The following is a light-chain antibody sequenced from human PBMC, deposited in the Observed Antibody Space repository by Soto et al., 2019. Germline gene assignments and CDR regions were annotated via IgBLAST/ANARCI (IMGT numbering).Light chain of an antibody. Sequence: EIVLTQSPGTLSLSPGERATLSCRASQSVRAYYLAWYQQKPGQAPRLLISGATTRATGIPDRFSGSGSGTDFTLTINRLVPEDCAVYYCQQYSDSPRTFGQGTKVEIK. V-gene: IGKV3-20*01. J-gene: IGKJ1*01. CDR1: QSVRAYY. CDR3: QQYSDSPRT. CDR2: GAT.